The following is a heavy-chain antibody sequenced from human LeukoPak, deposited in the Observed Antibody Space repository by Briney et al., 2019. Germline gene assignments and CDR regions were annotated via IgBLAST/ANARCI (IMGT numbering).Heavy chain of an antibody. J-gene: IGHJ4*02. CDR2: IIPILGIA. CDR1: GGTFSSYT. Sequence: ASVKVSCKASGGTFSSYTISWVRQAPGQGLEWMGRIIPILGIANYAQKFQGRVTITADKSTSTAYMELSSLRSDDTAVYYCARAQGDYYYDSSGYHPLGYWGQGTLVTVSS. D-gene: IGHD3-22*01. V-gene: IGHV1-69*02. CDR3: ARAQGDYYYDSSGYHPLGY.